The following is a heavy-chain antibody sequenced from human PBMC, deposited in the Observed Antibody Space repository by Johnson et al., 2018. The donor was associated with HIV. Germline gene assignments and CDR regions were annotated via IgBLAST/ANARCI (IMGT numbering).Heavy chain of an antibody. D-gene: IGHD6-19*01. V-gene: IGHV3-15*01. CDR3: TTSYSSGWYGANDAFDI. CDR2: IKSKTDGWTT. J-gene: IGHJ3*02. Sequence: MMLVESGGGLVKPGGSLRLSCAASGFTFSNAWMSWVRQAPGKGLEWVGRIKSKTDGWTTDYAAPVKGRFTISRDDSKNTLYLQMNSLKTEDTAVYYCTTSYSSGWYGANDAFDIWGQGTMVTVSS. CDR1: GFTFSNAW.